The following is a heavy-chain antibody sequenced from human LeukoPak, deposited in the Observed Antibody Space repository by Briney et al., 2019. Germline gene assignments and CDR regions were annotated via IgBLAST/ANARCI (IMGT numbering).Heavy chain of an antibody. D-gene: IGHD5-24*01. CDR2: INPNSGGT. V-gene: IGHV1-2*02. J-gene: IGHJ3*02. CDR3: ARVRRADGYNHDAFDI. Sequence: ASVKVSCKASGYTFTGYYMHWVRQAPGQGLEWMGWINPNSGGTNYAQKFQGRVTMTRDTSISTAYMELSRLRSDDTAVYYCARVRRADGYNHDAFDIWGQGTMVTVSP. CDR1: GYTFTGYY.